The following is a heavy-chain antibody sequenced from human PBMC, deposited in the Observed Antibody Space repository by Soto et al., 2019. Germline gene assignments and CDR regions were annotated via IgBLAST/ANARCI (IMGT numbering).Heavy chain of an antibody. CDR1: GYSFTSYW. J-gene: IGHJ4*02. CDR2: IDPSDSYT. CDR3: ATNFRYCSSTSCTADY. V-gene: IGHV5-10-1*01. D-gene: IGHD2-2*01. Sequence: PGESLKISCKGSGYSFTSYWISWVRQMPGKGLEWMGRIDPSDSYTNYSPSFQGHVTISADKSISTAYLQWSSLKASDTAMYYCATNFRYCSSTSCTADYWGQGTLVTVSS.